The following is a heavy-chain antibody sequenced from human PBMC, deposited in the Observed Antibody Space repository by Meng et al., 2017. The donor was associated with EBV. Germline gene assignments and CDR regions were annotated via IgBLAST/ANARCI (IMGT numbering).Heavy chain of an antibody. CDR3: ARDFCGGDCYLFDY. V-gene: IGHV1-46*01. J-gene: IGHJ4*02. Sequence: QLEQLGEGVKKAGASGKVSCKASGYTFSSYYMHWVRQAPGQRLEWMGIINPSGGSTSYAQKFQGRVTMTSDTSTSTVYMELSSLRSEDTAVYYCARDFCGGDCYLFDYWGQGTLVTVSS. CDR1: GYTFSSYY. CDR2: INPSGGST. D-gene: IGHD2-21*01.